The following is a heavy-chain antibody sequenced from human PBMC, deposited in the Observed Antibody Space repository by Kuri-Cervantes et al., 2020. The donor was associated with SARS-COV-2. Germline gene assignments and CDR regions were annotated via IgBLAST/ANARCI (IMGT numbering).Heavy chain of an antibody. CDR2: TNTDGSST. CDR3: AIAFLRGGGDY. CDR1: RFIFSNYW. J-gene: IGHJ4*02. V-gene: IGHV3-74*01. D-gene: IGHD3-10*01. Sequence: GESLMISCAASRFIFSNYWMHWVRQAPGKGLVWVSRTNTDGSSTSYADSVKGRFTISRDNAKNTLYLQMNSLRAEDTAVYYCAIAFLRGGGDYWGQGTLVTVSS.